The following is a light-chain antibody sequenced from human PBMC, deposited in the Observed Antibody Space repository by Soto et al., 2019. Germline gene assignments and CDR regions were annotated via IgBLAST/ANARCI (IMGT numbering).Light chain of an antibody. CDR2: GAS. V-gene: IGKV3-15*01. Sequence: EIVMPQSPATLSVSPGERATLSCRASQSVSSNLAWYQQKPGQAPRLLIYGASTRATGIPARFSGSGTGTEFTLTISSLQSEDFAVYYGQQYNNWPPAWTSGQGSKV. CDR3: QQYNNWPPAWT. CDR1: QSVSSN. J-gene: IGKJ1*01.